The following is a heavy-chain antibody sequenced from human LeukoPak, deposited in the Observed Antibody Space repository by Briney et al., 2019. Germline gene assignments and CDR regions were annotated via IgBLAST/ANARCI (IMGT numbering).Heavy chain of an antibody. CDR1: GFTFSSYW. CDR3: AGRMNYGDFSWFDP. Sequence: GGSLRLSCAASGFTFSSYWMHWVRQAPGKGLVWVSRINSDGSSTSYADSVKGRFTISRDNAKNTLYLQMNSLRAEDTAVYYCAGRMNYGDFSWFDPWGQGTLVTVSS. CDR2: INSDGSST. J-gene: IGHJ5*02. V-gene: IGHV3-74*01. D-gene: IGHD4-17*01.